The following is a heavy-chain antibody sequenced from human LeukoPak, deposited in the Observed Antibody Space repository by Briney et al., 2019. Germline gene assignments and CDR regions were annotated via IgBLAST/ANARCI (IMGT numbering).Heavy chain of an antibody. CDR2: INSDGTDI. J-gene: IGHJ1*01. D-gene: IGHD3-22*01. V-gene: IGHV3-74*01. Sequence: PGGSLRLSCAASGFTFSSYWMHWVRQAPGKGLEWVARINSDGTDISCGDSVKGRFTISRDNAKNTLYLQMNSLRVEDTAVYYYARVGYYDSSNYYAYFQHWGQGTLVTVSS. CDR1: GFTFSSYW. CDR3: ARVGYYDSSNYYAYFQH.